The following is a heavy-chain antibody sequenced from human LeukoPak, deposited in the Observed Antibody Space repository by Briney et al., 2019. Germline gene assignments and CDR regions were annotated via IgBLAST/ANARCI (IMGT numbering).Heavy chain of an antibody. V-gene: IGHV1-46*01. D-gene: IGHD6-13*01. CDR3: ARGGYSNRNWFDP. Sequence: ASVKVSCKASGYTFTSYYMHWVRQAPGQGLEWMGIINPSGGSTSYAQPFQGRVTMTRDLATSTVYMELSSLKSEDTAVYYCARGGYSNRNWFDPWGQGTLVTVSS. CDR1: GYTFTSYY. J-gene: IGHJ5*02. CDR2: INPSGGST.